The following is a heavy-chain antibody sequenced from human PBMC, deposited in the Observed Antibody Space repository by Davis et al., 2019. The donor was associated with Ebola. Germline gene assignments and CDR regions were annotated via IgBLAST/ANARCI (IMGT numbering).Heavy chain of an antibody. CDR3: AILAGSCNNTSCYTWGWFDP. D-gene: IGHD2-2*02. Sequence: GGSLRLSCKGSGYRFTNYWIGWVRQMPGRGLEWMGVIFPGDSDTTYSQSFQGQVTISADKSISTAYLQRSSLKASDSAMYYCAILAGSCNNTSCYTWGWFDPWGQGTPVTVSS. CDR2: IFPGDSDT. J-gene: IGHJ5*02. V-gene: IGHV5-51*01. CDR1: GYRFTNYW.